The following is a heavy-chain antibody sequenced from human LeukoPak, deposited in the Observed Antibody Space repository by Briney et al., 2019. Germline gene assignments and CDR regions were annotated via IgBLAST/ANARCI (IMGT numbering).Heavy chain of an antibody. CDR2: IKEDGSDK. CDR3: ARDTYRFYDY. Sequence: GGGLRLSCTASGFPLSNYWMSWVRLAPGEGLEWVASIKEDGSDKYYVDSVKGRSTISRDNAKNSLYLQMNGLRAEDTAVYYCARDTYRFYDYWGQGTLVTVSS. J-gene: IGHJ4*02. CDR1: GFPLSNYW. V-gene: IGHV3-7*01.